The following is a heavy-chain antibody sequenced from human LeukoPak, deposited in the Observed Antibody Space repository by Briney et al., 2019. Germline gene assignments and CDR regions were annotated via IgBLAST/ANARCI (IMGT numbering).Heavy chain of an antibody. V-gene: IGHV1-2*07. Sequence: ASVTVSVKPSVYTFTGYYMHWVRQAPGQGGEGMGWMNPNSGGTNYAYKLQGRGAMTRDRSISTPYMELSRLRSADTAVYYCARGGHQLPFDYWGQGTLVTASS. CDR1: VYTFTGYY. CDR3: ARGGHQLPFDY. CDR2: MNPNSGGT. J-gene: IGHJ4*02. D-gene: IGHD2-2*01.